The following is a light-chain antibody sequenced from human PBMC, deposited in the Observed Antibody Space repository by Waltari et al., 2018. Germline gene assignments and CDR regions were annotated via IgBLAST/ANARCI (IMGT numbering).Light chain of an antibody. CDR2: GAS. Sequence: FILTQSPATLSLSPGERATLPCRASQSVSSYLAWYQQKPGQAPRLLIYGASSRATGIPDRFSGSGSGTDFTLTISSLEPEDFAVYYCQKYSTSPFTFGPGTKLDIK. CDR3: QKYSTSPFT. V-gene: IGKV3-20*01. J-gene: IGKJ3*01. CDR1: QSVSSY.